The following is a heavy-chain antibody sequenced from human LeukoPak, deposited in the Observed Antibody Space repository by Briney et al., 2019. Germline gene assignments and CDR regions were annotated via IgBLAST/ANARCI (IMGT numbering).Heavy chain of an antibody. CDR3: ARDPRNVGLAP. V-gene: IGHV3-74*01. J-gene: IGHJ5*02. CDR2: NNGDGSTT. CDR1: GFTFSSYA. Sequence: GGSLRLSCAASGFTFSSYAMSWVRQAPGKGLMYISRNNGDGSTTNYADVVKGRFTMSRDNVKNTLYLQMNSLRVEDTAVYYCARDPRNVGLAPWGQGTLVTVSS. D-gene: IGHD2-15*01.